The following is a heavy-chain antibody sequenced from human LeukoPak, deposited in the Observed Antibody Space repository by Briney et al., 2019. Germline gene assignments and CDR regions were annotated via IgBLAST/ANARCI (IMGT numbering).Heavy chain of an antibody. CDR1: GYTFTSYG. CDR2: ISAYNGNT. D-gene: IGHD4-17*01. Sequence: ASVKVSCKASGYTFTSYGISWVRQAPGQGLECMGWISAYNGNTNYAQKLQGRVTMTTDTSTSTAYMELRSLRSDDTAVYYCARPRLRLSHDAFDIWGQGTMVTVSS. CDR3: ARPRLRLSHDAFDI. J-gene: IGHJ3*02. V-gene: IGHV1-18*01.